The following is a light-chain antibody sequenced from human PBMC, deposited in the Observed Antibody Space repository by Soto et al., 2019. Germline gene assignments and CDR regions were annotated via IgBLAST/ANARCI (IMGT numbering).Light chain of an antibody. Sequence: QSALTQPASVSGSPGQSITISCTGTSSDVGGYDYVSWYQLHPGKAPKLMVFEVSNRPSGVSYRFSGSKSGNTASLTISGLQAEDEADYYCQSYDSSLSGYVFGTGTKVTVL. CDR2: EVS. CDR1: SSDVGGYDY. V-gene: IGLV2-14*01. CDR3: QSYDSSLSGYV. J-gene: IGLJ1*01.